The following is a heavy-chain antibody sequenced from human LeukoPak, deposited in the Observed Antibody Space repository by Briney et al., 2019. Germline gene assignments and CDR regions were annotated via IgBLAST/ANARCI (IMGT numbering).Heavy chain of an antibody. Sequence: PGGSLRLSCAASGFTFSSYAMGWVRLAPGKGREWGSLISGSGDNSYYADSVKGRFTISRDNSKNTLYLQMSSLRAEDTALYYCAKCLGDGTNYYFAHWGQGTLVTVSS. CDR1: GFTFSSYA. V-gene: IGHV3-23*01. CDR3: AKCLGDGTNYYFAH. J-gene: IGHJ4*02. CDR2: ISGSGDNS. D-gene: IGHD4/OR15-4a*01.